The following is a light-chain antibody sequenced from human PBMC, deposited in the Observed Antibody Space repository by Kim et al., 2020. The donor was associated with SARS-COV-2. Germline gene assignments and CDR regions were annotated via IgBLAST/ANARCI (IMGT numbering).Light chain of an antibody. CDR1: QSISSY. J-gene: IGKJ2*01. CDR3: QQSYSTPYT. V-gene: IGKV1-39*01. Sequence: SASVGDRVTITCRASQSISSYLNWYQQKPGKAPKLLIYGASSLQSGVPSRFSGSGSETDFTLTISSLQPEDFATYYCQQSYSTPYTFGQGTKLEI. CDR2: GAS.